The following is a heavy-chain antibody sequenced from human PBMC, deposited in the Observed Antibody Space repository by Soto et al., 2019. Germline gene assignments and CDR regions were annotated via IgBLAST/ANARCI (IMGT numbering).Heavy chain of an antibody. CDR1: GASMSSGGYY. CDR3: ARDRHNNFFDP. J-gene: IGHJ5*02. D-gene: IGHD6-6*01. Sequence: QVQLQESGPGLVKPSQTLSLTCTVSGASMSSGGYYWTWIRQSPGKGLEWIGYIYYSGSTYYNPSRASRVAISLDTSRSQFSLTLHSVTAADTAIYYCARDRHNNFFDPWGQGTLVTVSS. CDR2: IYYSGST. V-gene: IGHV4-31*03.